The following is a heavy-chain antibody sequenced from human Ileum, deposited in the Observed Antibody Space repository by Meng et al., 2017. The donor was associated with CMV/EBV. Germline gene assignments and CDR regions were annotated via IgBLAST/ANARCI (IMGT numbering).Heavy chain of an antibody. CDR1: GFTFSSYG. CDR2: IRYDGSNK. CDR3: ANPLVGDYYYYGMDV. V-gene: IGHV3-30*02. J-gene: IGHJ6*02. Sequence: GGSLRLSSAASGFTFSSYGMHWVRQAPGKGLEWVAFIRYDGSNKYYADSVKGRFTISRDNSKNTLYLQMNSLRAEDTAVYYCANPLVGDYYYYGMDVWGQGTTVTVSS. D-gene: IGHD6-13*01.